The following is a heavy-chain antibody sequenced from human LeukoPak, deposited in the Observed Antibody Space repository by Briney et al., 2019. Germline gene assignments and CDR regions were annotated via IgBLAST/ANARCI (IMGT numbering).Heavy chain of an antibody. V-gene: IGHV1-18*01. D-gene: IGHD3-22*01. CDR2: ISAYNGNT. J-gene: IGHJ4*02. CDR3: ARDYNVIRRYSRGYPDY. Sequence: ASVKVSCKASGYTFTSYGISWVRQAPGQGLEWMGWISAYNGNTNYAQKLQGRVTMTTDTSTSTAYMELRSLRSDDTAVYYCARDYNVIRRYSRGYPDYWGQGTLVTVSS. CDR1: GYTFTSYG.